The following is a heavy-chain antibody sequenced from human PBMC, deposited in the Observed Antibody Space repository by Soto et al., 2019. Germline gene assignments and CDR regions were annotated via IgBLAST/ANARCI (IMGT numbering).Heavy chain of an antibody. V-gene: IGHV4-38-2*02. CDR2: IYHSGST. J-gene: IGHJ2*01. CDR1: SYSISSGYY. D-gene: IGHD3-9*01. Sequence: SETLSLTCTVSSYSISSGYYWGWIRQPPGKGLEWIGSIYHSGSTYYNPSLKSRVTISVDTSKNQFSLKLSSVTAADTAVYYCARDYDILTGYYWYFDLWGRGTLVTVSS. CDR3: ARDYDILTGYYWYFDL.